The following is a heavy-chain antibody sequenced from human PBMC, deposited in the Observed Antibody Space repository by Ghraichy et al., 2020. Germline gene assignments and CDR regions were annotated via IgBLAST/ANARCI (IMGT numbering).Heavy chain of an antibody. V-gene: IGHV1-2*02. Sequence: ASVKVSCKASGYTFSGSYIYWARQAPGQGLEWRGWISPNTGDTYYVQKFQGRVTMTRDTSISTAYMELNRVTSDDTAVYYCARGYFGMDVWGQGTTVTVSS. J-gene: IGHJ6*02. CDR2: ISPNTGDT. D-gene: IGHD1-14*01. CDR3: ARGYFGMDV. CDR1: GYTFSGSY.